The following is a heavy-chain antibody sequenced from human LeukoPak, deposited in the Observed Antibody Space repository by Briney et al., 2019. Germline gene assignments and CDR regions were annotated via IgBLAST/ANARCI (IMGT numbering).Heavy chain of an antibody. CDR2: MFHTGNS. CDR3: ARGSSSWDYFDY. Sequence: SETLSLTCTVFGYSINNGYYWGWIRQAPGKGLEWIGSMFHTGNSYYNPSLKRRVTIAIDTSKNQFSLKLSSVTAADTAVYYCARGSSSWDYFDYWGQGTLVTVSS. J-gene: IGHJ4*02. D-gene: IGHD6-13*01. V-gene: IGHV4-38-2*02. CDR1: GYSINNGYY.